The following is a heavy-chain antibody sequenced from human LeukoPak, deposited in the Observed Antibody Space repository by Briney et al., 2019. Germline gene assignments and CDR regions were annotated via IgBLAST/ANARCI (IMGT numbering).Heavy chain of an antibody. J-gene: IGHJ3*02. V-gene: IGHV4-59*02. Sequence: SSETLSLTCTISGGSVSHYYWSWIRQPPGKGLEWIAYINYSGSTNYNPSLKSRVTISVDTSKNHFSLTLSSVTAADTAVYYCARFGGPHAFDIWGQGTMVTVSS. CDR3: ARFGGPHAFDI. CDR2: INYSGST. CDR1: GGSVSHYY. D-gene: IGHD3-3*01.